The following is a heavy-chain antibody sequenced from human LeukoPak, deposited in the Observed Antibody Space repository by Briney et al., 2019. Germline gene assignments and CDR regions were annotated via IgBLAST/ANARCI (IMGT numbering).Heavy chain of an antibody. D-gene: IGHD1-7*01. V-gene: IGHV4-59*08. CDR2: IYYSGST. J-gene: IGHJ4*02. CDR3: ARVGITGTTIDY. CDR1: GGSISSYY. Sequence: SETLSLTCTVSGGSISSYYWSWIRQPPGKGLEWIGYIYYSGSTNYNPSLKSRVTISVDTSKNQFSLKLCSVTAADTAVYYCARVGITGTTIDYWGQGTLVTVSS.